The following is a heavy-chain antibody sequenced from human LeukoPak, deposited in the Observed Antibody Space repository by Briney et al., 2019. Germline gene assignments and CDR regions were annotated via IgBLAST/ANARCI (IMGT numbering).Heavy chain of an antibody. V-gene: IGHV1-69*04. CDR1: GGTYSSYA. CDR2: IIPILGIA. CDR3: ARDLAAAGPYYYYGMDV. J-gene: IGHJ6*02. D-gene: IGHD6-13*01. Sequence: SVKVSCKASGGTYSSYAISWVRQAPGQGLEWMGRIIPILGIANYAQKFQGRVTITADKSTSTAYMELSSLRSEDTAVYYCARDLAAAGPYYYYGMDVWGQGTTVTVSS.